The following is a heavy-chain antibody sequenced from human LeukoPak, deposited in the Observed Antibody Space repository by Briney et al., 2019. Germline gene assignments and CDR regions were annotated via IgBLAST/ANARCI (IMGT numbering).Heavy chain of an antibody. CDR1: GGSISTYY. J-gene: IGHJ6*02. CDR3: AREDPQTTVPEGLDV. Sequence: SETLSLTCTVSGGSISTYYWSWIRQPPGKGLEWIGYIYYSGSTNYNPSLKSRVTISVDTSKNQFSLKLSSVTAADTAVYYCAREDPQTTVPEGLDVWGQGTTGTVSS. CDR2: IYYSGST. V-gene: IGHV4-59*01. D-gene: IGHD4-17*01.